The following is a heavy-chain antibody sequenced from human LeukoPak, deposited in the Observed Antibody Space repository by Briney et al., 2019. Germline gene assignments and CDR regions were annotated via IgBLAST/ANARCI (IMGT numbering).Heavy chain of an antibody. CDR2: IKSKTDGGTT. V-gene: IGHV3-15*01. Sequence: GGSLRLSCAASGFTFDDYGMSWVRQAPGKGLEWVGRIKSKTDGGTTDYAAPVKGRFTISRDDSKNTLYLQMNSLKTEDTAVYYCTTVSGSYLYYFDYWGQGTLVTVSS. J-gene: IGHJ4*02. D-gene: IGHD1-26*01. CDR1: GFTFDDYG. CDR3: TTVSGSYLYYFDY.